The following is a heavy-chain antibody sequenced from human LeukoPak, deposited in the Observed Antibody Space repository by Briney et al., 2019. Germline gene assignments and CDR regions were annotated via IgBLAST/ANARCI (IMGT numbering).Heavy chain of an antibody. V-gene: IGHV1-69*13. CDR3: ARARTSSPFVVVVTWVEFDP. CDR2: IIPIFGTA. D-gene: IGHD2-21*02. CDR1: GGTFSSYA. Sequence: ASVKVSCKASGGTFSSYAISWVRQAPGQGLEWMGGIIPIFGTANYAQKFQGRVTITADESTSTAYMELSSLRSEDTAVYYCARARTSSPFVVVVTWVEFDPWGQGTLVTVSS. J-gene: IGHJ5*02.